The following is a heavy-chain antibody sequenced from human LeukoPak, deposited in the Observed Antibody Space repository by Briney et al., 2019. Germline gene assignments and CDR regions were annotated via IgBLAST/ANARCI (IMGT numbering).Heavy chain of an antibody. J-gene: IGHJ5*02. CDR3: ATLMYYDFWSGYSRWFDP. V-gene: IGHV1-24*01. Sequence: ASVKVSCKVSGYTLTELSMHWVRQAPGKGLEWMGGFDPEDGETIYAQKFQGRVTMTEDTSTDTAYMELSSLRSEDTAVYYCATLMYYDFWSGYSRWFDPWGQGTLVTVSS. CDR2: FDPEDGET. D-gene: IGHD3-3*01. CDR1: GYTLTELS.